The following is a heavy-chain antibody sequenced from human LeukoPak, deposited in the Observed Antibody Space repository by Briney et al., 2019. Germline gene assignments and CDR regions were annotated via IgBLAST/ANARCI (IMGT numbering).Heavy chain of an antibody. Sequence: PGGSLRLSCAASGFTFSNYAVNWVRQAPGKGLEWVSTISGSGSSTYYLDSVKGRFTISRDNAKNSLYLQMNSLRAEDTAVYYCARDRWELLSNSYHYCGLDVWGQGTTVTVSS. CDR2: ISGSGSST. CDR1: GFTFSNYA. V-gene: IGHV3-23*01. CDR3: ARDRWELLSNSYHYCGLDV. J-gene: IGHJ6*02. D-gene: IGHD2-15*01.